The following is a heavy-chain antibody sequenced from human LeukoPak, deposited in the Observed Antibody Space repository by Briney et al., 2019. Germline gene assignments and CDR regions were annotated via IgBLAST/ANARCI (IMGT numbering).Heavy chain of an antibody. D-gene: IGHD3-10*01. CDR2: ISYDGSNK. CDR1: GFTFSSYA. V-gene: IGHV3-30-3*01. CDR3: ARDVLRLGQTYYYGSGSYYLDY. Sequence: GGSLRLSCAAFGFTFSSYAMHWVRQAPGKGLEWVAVISYDGSNKYYADSVKGRFTISRDNSKNTLYLQMNSLRAEDTAVYYCARDVLRLGQTYYYGSGSYYLDYWGQGTLVTVSS. J-gene: IGHJ4*02.